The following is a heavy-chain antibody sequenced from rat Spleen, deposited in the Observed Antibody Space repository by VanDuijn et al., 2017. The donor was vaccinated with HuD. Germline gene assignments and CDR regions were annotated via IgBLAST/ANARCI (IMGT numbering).Heavy chain of an antibody. V-gene: IGHV5-19*01. CDR2: VSPSGGST. Sequence: EVQLVESGGGLVQPGRSLKLSCAVSGFTFSNYGLHWIRQAPTKSLEWVASVSPSGGSTYYRDSVKGRFTISRDNAENTVYLQMDSLRSEDTATYYCARHGWGYGVMDAWGQGASVTVSS. CDR3: ARHGWGYGVMDA. J-gene: IGHJ4*01. D-gene: IGHD4-3*01. CDR1: GFTFSNYG.